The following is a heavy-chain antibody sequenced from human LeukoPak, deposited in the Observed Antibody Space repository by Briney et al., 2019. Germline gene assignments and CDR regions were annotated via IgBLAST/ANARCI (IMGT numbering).Heavy chain of an antibody. CDR3: AREGRARLRSDWYFDL. J-gene: IGHJ2*01. D-gene: IGHD4-17*01. Sequence: SETLSLTCTVSGGSISSGGYYWSWIRQHPGKGLEWIGYIYYSGSTYYNPSLKSRVTISVDTSKNQFSLKLSSVTAADTAVYYCAREGRARLRSDWYFDLWGRGTLVTVSS. CDR2: IYYSGST. V-gene: IGHV4-31*03. CDR1: GGSISSGGYY.